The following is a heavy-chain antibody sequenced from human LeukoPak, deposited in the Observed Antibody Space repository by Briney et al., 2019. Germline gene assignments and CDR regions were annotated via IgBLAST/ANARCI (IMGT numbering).Heavy chain of an antibody. Sequence: PGGSLRLSCAASGFTVSSNYMSWVRRAPGKGLEWVSVIYSGGSTYYADSVKGRFTISRDNSKNTLYLQINSLRAEDTAVYYCAREPQGYFDYWGQGTLVTVSS. CDR3: AREPQGYFDY. V-gene: IGHV3-53*01. CDR1: GFTVSSNY. J-gene: IGHJ4*02. CDR2: IYSGGST.